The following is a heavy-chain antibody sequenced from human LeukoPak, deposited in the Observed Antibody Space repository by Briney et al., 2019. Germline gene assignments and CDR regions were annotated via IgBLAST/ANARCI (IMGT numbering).Heavy chain of an antibody. Sequence: PGGSLRLSCEASGFTFSNYAMSWVRQAPGKGLEWVSTITSSGSSTYDADSVRGRLTVSRDNSNNTLFLQMNSLRAEDTAVYYCAKQILVVVPAATDYWGQGTLVTVSS. J-gene: IGHJ4*02. CDR1: GFTFSNYA. V-gene: IGHV3-23*01. CDR2: ITSSGSST. CDR3: AKQILVVVPAATDY. D-gene: IGHD2-2*01.